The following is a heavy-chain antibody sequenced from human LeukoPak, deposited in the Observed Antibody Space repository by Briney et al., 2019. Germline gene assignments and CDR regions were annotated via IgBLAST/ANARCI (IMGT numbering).Heavy chain of an antibody. CDR2: ISSSSSTK. D-gene: IGHD1-26*01. Sequence: GGSLRLSCAASGFTFSSYSMNWVRQAPGKGLEWISYISSSSSTKYYADSVKGRFTISRDNSKNTLYLQMNSLRAEDTAVYYCAKDQNSGSYPKAFDYWGQGTLVTVSS. J-gene: IGHJ4*02. CDR3: AKDQNSGSYPKAFDY. V-gene: IGHV3-48*01. CDR1: GFTFSSYS.